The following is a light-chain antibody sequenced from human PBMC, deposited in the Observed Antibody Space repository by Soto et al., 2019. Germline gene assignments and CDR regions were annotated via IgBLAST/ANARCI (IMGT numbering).Light chain of an antibody. CDR2: EGS. V-gene: IGLV2-23*01. CDR3: SSFSGSSIYV. CDR1: SSDVGSYNL. J-gene: IGLJ1*01. Sequence: QSVLTQPASVSGSPGQSITISCTGTSSDVGSYNLVSWYQQHPGKAPKLMIYEGSKRPSGVSNRFSGSKSGNTASLTISGLQVEDEVDYSCSSFSGSSIYVFVTGTKVPVL.